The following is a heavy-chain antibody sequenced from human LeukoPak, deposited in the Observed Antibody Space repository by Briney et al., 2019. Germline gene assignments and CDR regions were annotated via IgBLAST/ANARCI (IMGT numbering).Heavy chain of an antibody. V-gene: IGHV3-7*01. CDR3: XXDPGVPATGSGLLYYFDY. CDR1: GFTFSTYW. D-gene: IGHD2-2*01. CDR2: XXXXXSEK. Sequence: PGGSLRLSCAASGFTFSTYWXXXXRQAPGXXXXXXXXXXXXXSEKYYXDSVKGRFTISRDNAKNSLYLRMNSLRAEDTAVYYXXXDPGVPATGSGLLYYFDYWGQGTLVTVSS. J-gene: IGHJ4*02.